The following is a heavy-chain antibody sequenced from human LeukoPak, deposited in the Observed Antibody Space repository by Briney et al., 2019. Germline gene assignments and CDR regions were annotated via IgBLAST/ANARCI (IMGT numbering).Heavy chain of an antibody. CDR2: INHSGST. CDR1: GGSFSGYY. J-gene: IGHJ4*02. V-gene: IGHV4-34*01. Sequence: PSETLSLTCAVYGGSFSGYYWSWIRQPPGKGLEWIGEINHSGSTNYNPSLKSRVTISVDTSKNQFSLKLSSVTAADTAVYYCATSSGWYRGGGYWGQGTLVTVSS. D-gene: IGHD6-19*01. CDR3: ATSSGWYRGGGY.